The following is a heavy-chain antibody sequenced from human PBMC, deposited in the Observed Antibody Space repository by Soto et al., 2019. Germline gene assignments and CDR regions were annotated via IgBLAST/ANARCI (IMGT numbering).Heavy chain of an antibody. V-gene: IGHV3-30*03. Sequence: GGSLRLSCVASGFTFSSYGMHWVRQAPGKGLEWLAFISYDGSNTYYADSVKGRFTISRDNSGNTLYLQMNSLRAEDTAVYYCARRERSYFDYWGQGTLVTVSS. CDR1: GFTFSSYG. CDR3: ARRERSYFDY. J-gene: IGHJ4*01. CDR2: ISYDGSNT.